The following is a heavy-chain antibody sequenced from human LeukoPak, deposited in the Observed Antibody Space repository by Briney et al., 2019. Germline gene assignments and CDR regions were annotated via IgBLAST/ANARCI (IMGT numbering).Heavy chain of an antibody. V-gene: IGHV4-30-2*01. CDR2: IYHSGST. J-gene: IGHJ6*02. D-gene: IGHD1-20*01. CDR1: GGSISSGGYS. Sequence: PSETLSLTCAVSGGSISSGGYSWSWIRQPPGKGLEWIGYIYHSGSTYYNPSLKSRVTISVDRSKNQFSLKLSSVTAADTAVYYCARGPNWTGMDVWGQGTTVTVSS. CDR3: ARGPNWTGMDV.